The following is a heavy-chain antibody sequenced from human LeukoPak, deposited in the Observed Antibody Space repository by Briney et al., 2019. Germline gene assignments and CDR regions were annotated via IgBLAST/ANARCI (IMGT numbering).Heavy chain of an antibody. D-gene: IGHD6-25*01. Sequence: PGESLKISCKASGYTFNNYWIGWVRQMPGRGLEWMGMLYPDGSATTYHPSFEGRVTISADKSISTAYLQWSSLKASDTAMYYCARQISSDYSSDNWFDPWGQGTLVTVSS. J-gene: IGHJ5*02. V-gene: IGHV5-51*01. CDR1: GYTFNNYW. CDR3: ARQISSDYSSDNWFDP. CDR2: LYPDGSAT.